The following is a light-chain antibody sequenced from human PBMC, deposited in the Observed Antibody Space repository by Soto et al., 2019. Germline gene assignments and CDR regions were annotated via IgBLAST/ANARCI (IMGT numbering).Light chain of an antibody. CDR2: GAS. Sequence: EIVLTQSPGTLSLSPGERATLSCRASQSVGSSHLAWYQQKPGQAPSLLMYGASSRATGMPDRFSGSGSGTDFTLTISRLEPEDFAVYYCQQYGSAPWTFGQGTKVEIK. V-gene: IGKV3-20*01. CDR1: QSVGSSH. J-gene: IGKJ1*01. CDR3: QQYGSAPWT.